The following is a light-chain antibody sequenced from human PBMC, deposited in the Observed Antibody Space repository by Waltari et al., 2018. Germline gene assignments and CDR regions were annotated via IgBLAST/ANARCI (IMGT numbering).Light chain of an antibody. CDR1: SSNIGNNY. CDR3: GTWDSSLSGAV. V-gene: IGLV1-51*02. J-gene: IGLJ7*01. Sequence: SVLKQPPSVSAAPGQRVTISCSGGSSNIGNNYVSWYRQFPGTAPKLLIYEDSERPSGIPGRFSGSKSGTSATLDITGLQAGDEADYYCGTWDSSLSGAVFGGGTHLTVL. CDR2: EDS.